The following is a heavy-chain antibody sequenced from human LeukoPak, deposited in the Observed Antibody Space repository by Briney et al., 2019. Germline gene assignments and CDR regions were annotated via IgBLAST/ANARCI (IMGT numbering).Heavy chain of an antibody. CDR1: GGSISSYY. CDR2: IYYSGST. V-gene: IGHV4-59*01. J-gene: IGHJ3*02. D-gene: IGHD3-3*01. Sequence: PSETLSLTCTVSGGSISSYYWSWIRQPPGKGLEWIGYIYYSGSTNYNPSLKSRVTISVDTSKNQFSLKLSSVTAADTAVYYYARFTYDFWSGYDDAFDIWGQGTMVTVSS. CDR3: ARFTYDFWSGYDDAFDI.